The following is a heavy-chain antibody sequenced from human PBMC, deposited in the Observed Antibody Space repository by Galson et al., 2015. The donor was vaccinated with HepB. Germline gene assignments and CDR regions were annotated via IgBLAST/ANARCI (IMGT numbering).Heavy chain of an antibody. J-gene: IGHJ4*02. CDR1: GFTFSNYA. CDR3: ARDRPFDY. CDR2: ISGPGGST. Sequence: SLRLSCAASGFTFSNYAMRWVRQAPGKGLEWVSTISGPGGSTYYADSVQGRFTISRDNSKNTLYLQMNSLRVEYTAVYYCARDRPFDYWGQGTLVTVSS. V-gene: IGHV3-23*01.